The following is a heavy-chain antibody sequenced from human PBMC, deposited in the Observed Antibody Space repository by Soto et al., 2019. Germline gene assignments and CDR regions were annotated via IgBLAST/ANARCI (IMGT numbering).Heavy chain of an antibody. CDR1: GYTFTSYG. J-gene: IGHJ6*02. CDR3: ARDLSPTTNYYYYYGMDV. Sequence: WASVKVSCKXSGYTFTSYGISWVRQAPGQGLEWMGWISAYNGNTNYAQKLQGRVTMTTDTSTSTAYMELRSLRSDDTAVYYCARDLSPTTNYYYYYGMDVWGQGTTVTVSS. V-gene: IGHV1-18*04. CDR2: ISAYNGNT.